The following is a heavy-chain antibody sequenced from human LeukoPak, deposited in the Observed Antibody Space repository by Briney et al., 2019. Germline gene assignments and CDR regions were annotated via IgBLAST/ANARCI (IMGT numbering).Heavy chain of an antibody. V-gene: IGHV3-21*01. D-gene: IGHD6-13*01. CDR1: GFTFSDCD. CDR2: ISYRSSHM. Sequence: PGGSLRLSCTASGFTFSDCDMNWFRQAPGKGLEWVSSISYRSSHMYYADSVKGRFTISRDNAENSLYLQMNSLRAEDTAVYYCGRAFPPLRTAAAGDYWGKGTLVTVSS. J-gene: IGHJ4*02. CDR3: GRAFPPLRTAAAGDY.